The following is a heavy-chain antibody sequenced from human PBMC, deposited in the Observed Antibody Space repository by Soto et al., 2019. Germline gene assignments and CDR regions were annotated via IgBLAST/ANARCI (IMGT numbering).Heavy chain of an antibody. D-gene: IGHD2-2*01. J-gene: IGHJ5*02. CDR1: GFTFSSYG. CDR3: ARGPTRDQLLWSNPGWFDP. Sequence: QVQLVESGGGVVQPGRSLRLSCAASGFTFSSYGMHWVRQAPGKGLEWVAVIWYDGSNKYYADSVKGRFTISRDNSKNTLYLQMNSLRAEDTAVYYCARGPTRDQLLWSNPGWFDPWGQGTLVTVSS. CDR2: IWYDGSNK. V-gene: IGHV3-33*01.